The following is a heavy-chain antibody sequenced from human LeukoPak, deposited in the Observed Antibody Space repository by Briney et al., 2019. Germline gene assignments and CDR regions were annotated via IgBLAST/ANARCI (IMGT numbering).Heavy chain of an antibody. CDR2: ISSSSTYV. Sequence: GGSLRLSCAASGFTFSTYSMNWVHQAPGKGLEWVSSISSSSTYVYYGDSVKGRFTISRDNAKNSLYLQMNSLRAEDTALYYCARENWYKFDYWGQGTLVTVSS. V-gene: IGHV3-21*01. J-gene: IGHJ4*02. CDR1: GFTFSTYS. D-gene: IGHD1/OR15-1a*01. CDR3: ARENWYKFDY.